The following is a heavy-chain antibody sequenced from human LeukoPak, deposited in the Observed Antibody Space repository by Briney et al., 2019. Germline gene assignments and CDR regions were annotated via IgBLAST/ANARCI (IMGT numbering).Heavy chain of an antibody. Sequence: SETLSLTRTVSGGSVSSGSYYWSWIRQPPGKGLEWIGYIYYSGSTNYNPSLKSRVTISVDTSKNQFSLKLSSVTAADTAVYYCARYGYYYGMDVWGQGTTVTVSS. J-gene: IGHJ6*02. V-gene: IGHV4-61*01. D-gene: IGHD1-1*01. CDR1: GGSVSSGSYY. CDR3: ARYGYYYGMDV. CDR2: IYYSGST.